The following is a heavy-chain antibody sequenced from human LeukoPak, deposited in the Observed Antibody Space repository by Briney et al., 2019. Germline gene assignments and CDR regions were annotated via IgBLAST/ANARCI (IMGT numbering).Heavy chain of an antibody. J-gene: IGHJ4*02. CDR2: ILPSGGHT. V-gene: IGHV1-46*01. CDR3: AREGGGGTYSYYLDY. Sequence: GASVKVSCKASGYTFTDYYMQWVRQAPGQGLEWMGAILPSGGHTSYAQKFQGRVTMTRDTSTSTVYVELSSLRSEDTAVYYCAREGGGGTYSYYLDYWGQGTLVTVSS. CDR1: GYTFTDYY. D-gene: IGHD1-26*01.